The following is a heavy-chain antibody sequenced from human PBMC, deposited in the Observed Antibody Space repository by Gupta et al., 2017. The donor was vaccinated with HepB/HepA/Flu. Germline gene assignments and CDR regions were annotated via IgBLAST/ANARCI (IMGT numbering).Heavy chain of an antibody. D-gene: IGHD1-20*01. Sequence: EVPLLEAGGDLVQPGGALRPSCAASGFSFSRSAMGWVRQAPGKGPEWVSEISGSGGNTYYADSVKGRFSISRDNSKSTLYLQMNSLKVEDTAVYYCAKDLTGTYGDYFDYWGQGTPVAVSA. CDR2: ISGSGGNT. V-gene: IGHV3-23*01. J-gene: IGHJ4*02. CDR1: GFSFSRSA. CDR3: AKDLTGTYGDYFDY.